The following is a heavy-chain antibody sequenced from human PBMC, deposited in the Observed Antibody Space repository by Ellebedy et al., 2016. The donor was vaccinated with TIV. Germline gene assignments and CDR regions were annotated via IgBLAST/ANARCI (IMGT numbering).Heavy chain of an antibody. D-gene: IGHD3-22*01. V-gene: IGHV3-23*01. CDR3: AKDLRYYYDSSGYYYAGGNPGYCLDS. CDR1: GFTFNNYA. J-gene: IGHJ4*02. CDR2: ISGDGDTT. Sequence: GGSLRLSXAASGFTFNNYAMNWVRQAPGRGLEWVSGISGDGDTTHYADSVKGRFAISRDNSKNKLSLHMNSLRAEDTAVYYCAKDLRYYYDSSGYYYAGGNPGYCLDSWGQGTPVTVSS.